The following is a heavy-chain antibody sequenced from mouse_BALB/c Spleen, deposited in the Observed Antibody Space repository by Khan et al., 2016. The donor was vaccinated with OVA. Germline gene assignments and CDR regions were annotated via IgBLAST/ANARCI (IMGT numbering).Heavy chain of an antibody. CDR3: ARELRLGGFAY. CDR1: GFSLTDYG. D-gene: IGHD1-2*01. V-gene: IGHV2-6-7*01. CDR2: IWGDGST. Sequence: VELVESGPGLVAPSQSLSITCTVSGFSLTDYGINWIRQPPGKGLEWLGMIWGDGSTDYNSALKSRLSISKDNSKSQVFLKMNSLQTEDTARFXGARELRLGGFAYWGQGTLVTVSA. J-gene: IGHJ3*01.